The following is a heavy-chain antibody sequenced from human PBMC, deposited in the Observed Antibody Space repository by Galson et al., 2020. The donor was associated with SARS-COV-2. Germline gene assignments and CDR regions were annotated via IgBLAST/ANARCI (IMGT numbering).Heavy chain of an antibody. CDR3: TTIPVDIVATIYRSVYYYYYYMDV. D-gene: IGHD5-12*01. J-gene: IGHJ6*03. CDR1: GFTFSNAW. V-gene: IGHV3-15*01. CDR2: IKSKTDGGTT. Sequence: GGSLRLSCAASGFTFSNAWMSWVRQAPGKGLEWVGRIKSKTDGGTTDYAAPVKGRFTISRDDSKNTLYLQMNSLKTEDTAVYYCTTIPVDIVATIYRSVYYYYYYMDVWGKGTTVTVSS.